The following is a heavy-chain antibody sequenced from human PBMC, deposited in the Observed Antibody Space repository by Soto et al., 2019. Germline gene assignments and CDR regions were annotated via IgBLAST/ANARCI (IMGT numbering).Heavy chain of an antibody. CDR2: ISAAGDP. CDR3: ARTDRDFYGLEV. V-gene: IGHV3-13*05. CDR1: GFTFRNYD. J-gene: IGHJ6*04. Sequence: EVQLVESGGGLVQPGGSLRLSCEASGFTFRNYDMHWVRKGTGKGLEWVSGISAAGDPDYADSVEGRFTISRENAQNSFFLQMTSLRVGDKAVYYCARTDRDFYGLEVWGKGTTVIVSS.